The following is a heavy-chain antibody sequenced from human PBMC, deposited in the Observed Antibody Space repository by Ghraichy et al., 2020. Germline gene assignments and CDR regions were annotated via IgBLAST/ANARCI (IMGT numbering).Heavy chain of an antibody. CDR3: ARDTEEKATPYWYCDL. J-gene: IGHJ2*01. CDR1: GGFINNYY. V-gene: IGHV4-59*01. Sequence: SETLSLTCTVSGGFINNYYWSWIRQPPGQGLEWIGFIHYSGTTQYNPSLKSRVNFSVDTSKNHFSLKLTSVTAADTAVYYCARDTEEKATPYWYCDLWGRGTLVTV. CDR2: IHYSGTT. D-gene: IGHD5-24*01.